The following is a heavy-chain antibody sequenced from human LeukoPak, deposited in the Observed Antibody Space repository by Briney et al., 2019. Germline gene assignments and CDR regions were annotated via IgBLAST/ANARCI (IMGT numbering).Heavy chain of an antibody. D-gene: IGHD3-22*01. J-gene: IGHJ4*02. Sequence: PGRSLRLSCAASGFTFSSYGMHWVRQPPGKGLEWVAVISYDGSNKYYADPVKGRFTISRDNSKNTLYLQMNSLRAEDTAVYYCAKARSSGQAVFDFDYWGQGTLVTVSS. V-gene: IGHV3-30*18. CDR3: AKARSSGQAVFDFDY. CDR2: ISYDGSNK. CDR1: GFTFSSYG.